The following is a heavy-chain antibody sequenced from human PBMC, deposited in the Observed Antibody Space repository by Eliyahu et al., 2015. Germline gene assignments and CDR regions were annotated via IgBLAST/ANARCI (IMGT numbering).Heavy chain of an antibody. CDR3: ARGIDSAFDI. CDR2: TYYRSKWYN. Sequence: QVQVQQSGPGLVKPSQTLSLTCTFSGDSFSNNNAAWNWIRQSPSRGLEWLGRTYYRSKWYNDYASSVKSRIAINPDTSKNQFSLHLNSVTPEDTAVYYCARGIDSAFDIWGQGTMVTVSS. J-gene: IGHJ3*02. CDR1: GDSFSNNNAA. V-gene: IGHV6-1*01. D-gene: IGHD6-13*01.